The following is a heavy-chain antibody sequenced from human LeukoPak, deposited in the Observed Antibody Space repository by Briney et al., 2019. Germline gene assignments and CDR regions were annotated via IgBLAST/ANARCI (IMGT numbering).Heavy chain of an antibody. Sequence: ASVKVSCKASGYTFTSYGISWVRQAPGQGLEWMGWISAYNGDTHYAQKLQDRITMTTDTSTSTAHMELRSLRSVDTAVYYCARDGSYDFWNGYSYFDSWGQGTLVTVSS. CDR2: ISAYNGDT. CDR1: GYTFTSYG. D-gene: IGHD3-3*01. V-gene: IGHV1-18*01. J-gene: IGHJ4*02. CDR3: ARDGSYDFWNGYSYFDS.